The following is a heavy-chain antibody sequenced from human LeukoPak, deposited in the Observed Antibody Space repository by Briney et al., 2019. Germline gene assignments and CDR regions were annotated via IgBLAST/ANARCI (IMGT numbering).Heavy chain of an antibody. D-gene: IGHD5-12*01. J-gene: IGHJ4*02. CDR3: ARDHRGYDVFDY. CDR1: GFTFSSYA. CDR2: ISSNGGST. V-gene: IGHV3-64*01. Sequence: GGSLRLSCAASGFTFSSYAMHWVRQAPGKGLEYVSAISSNGGSTYYANSVKGRFTISRDNSKNTLYLQMGSLRAEDMAVYYCARDHRGYDVFDYWGQGTLVTVSS.